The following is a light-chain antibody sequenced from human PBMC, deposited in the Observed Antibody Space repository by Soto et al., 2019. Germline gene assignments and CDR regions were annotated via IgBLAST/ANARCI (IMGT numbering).Light chain of an antibody. CDR2: DVS. J-gene: IGLJ1*01. Sequence: QSALTQPRSVSGSPGQSVTSSCTGTSSDVGDYNYVSWYQQHPGKAPKLMIYDVSKRPSGVPDRFSGSKSGNTASLTISGLQAEDEADYYCCSYAGGYYVFGTGTKLTVL. V-gene: IGLV2-11*01. CDR3: CSYAGGYYV. CDR1: SSDVGDYNY.